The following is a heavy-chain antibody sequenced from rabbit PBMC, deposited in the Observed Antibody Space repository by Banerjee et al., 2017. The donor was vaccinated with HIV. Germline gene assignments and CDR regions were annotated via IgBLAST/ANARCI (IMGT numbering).Heavy chain of an antibody. J-gene: IGHJ4*01. D-gene: IGHD4-1*01. CDR3: ARDLAGVIGWNFNL. Sequence: QEQLEESGGDLVKPEGSLTLTCTASGFSLSSSYWICWVRQAPGKGLEWIACIVADSSGTTYYASWAKGRFTISKTSSTTVTLQMTSLTAADTATYFCARDLAGVIGWNFNLWGPGTLVTVS. V-gene: IGHV1S45*01. CDR2: IVADSSGTT. CDR1: GFSLSSSYW.